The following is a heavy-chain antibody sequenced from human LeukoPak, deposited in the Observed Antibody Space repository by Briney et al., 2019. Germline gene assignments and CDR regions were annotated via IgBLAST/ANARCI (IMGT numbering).Heavy chain of an antibody. V-gene: IGHV4-39*07. CDR2: IYHSGST. CDR1: GGSISSYY. CDR3: ARVGILGPYFDY. J-gene: IGHJ4*02. D-gene: IGHD2-15*01. Sequence: SETLSLTCTVSGGSISSYYWGWIRQPPGKGLEWIGSIYHSGSTYYNPSLKSRVTISVDTSKNQFSLKLSSVTAADTAVYYCARVGILGPYFDYWGQGTLVTVSS.